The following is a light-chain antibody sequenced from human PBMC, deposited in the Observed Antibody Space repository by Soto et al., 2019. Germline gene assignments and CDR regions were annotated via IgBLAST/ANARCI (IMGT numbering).Light chain of an antibody. CDR3: QHYYACSPWT. CDR2: DAS. J-gene: IGKJ1*01. CDR1: QNVRTW. V-gene: IGKV1-5*01. Sequence: DIQMTQYPSALSASIGDSVTITCRASQNVRTWLAWYQQKPGKAPRSLIFDASKLESGVSSRLSGTGSGTEFTLTISNLQADDSGTYFCQHYYACSPWTFGQGTKVQIK.